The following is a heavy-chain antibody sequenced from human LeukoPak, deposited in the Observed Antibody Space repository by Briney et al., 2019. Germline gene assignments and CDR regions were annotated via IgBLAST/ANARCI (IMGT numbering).Heavy chain of an antibody. Sequence: PSETLSLTCTVSGYSISSGDYYWSWIRQPAGKGLEWIGRISSSGSTNYNPSLKSRVTISVDTSKNQFSLKLSSVTAADTAVYFCARGPYSYDSSGAFDIWGQGTMVTASS. D-gene: IGHD3-22*01. J-gene: IGHJ3*02. CDR3: ARGPYSYDSSGAFDI. CDR2: ISSSGST. CDR1: GYSISSGDYY. V-gene: IGHV4-61*02.